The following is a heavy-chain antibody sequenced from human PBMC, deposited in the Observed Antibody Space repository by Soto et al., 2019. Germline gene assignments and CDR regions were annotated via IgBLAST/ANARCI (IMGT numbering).Heavy chain of an antibody. Sequence: EVQLVESGGGLVKPGGSLRLSCAASGFTFSSYSMNWVRQAPGKGLEWVSSISSSSSYIYYADSVKGRFTISRDNAKNSLYLQMNSLRAEDTAVYYCARVGSSDYAFDIWGQGTMVTVSS. CDR2: ISSSSSYI. CDR3: ARVGSSDYAFDI. J-gene: IGHJ3*02. CDR1: GFTFSSYS. D-gene: IGHD2-15*01. V-gene: IGHV3-21*01.